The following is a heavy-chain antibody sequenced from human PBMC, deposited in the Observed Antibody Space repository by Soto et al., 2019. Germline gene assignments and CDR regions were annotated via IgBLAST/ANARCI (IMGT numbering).Heavy chain of an antibody. CDR1: GFTFSSYA. J-gene: IGHJ4*02. Sequence: EVQLLESGGGLVQPGGSLRLSCAASGFTFSSYAMSWVRQAPGKGLEWVSAISGSGGSTYYADSVKGRFTISRDNSKNTLYLQMNSLRAEDTAVYYCAECLSRGGSYPVDYWGQGTLVTVSS. D-gene: IGHD1-26*01. CDR2: ISGSGGST. CDR3: AECLSRGGSYPVDY. V-gene: IGHV3-23*01.